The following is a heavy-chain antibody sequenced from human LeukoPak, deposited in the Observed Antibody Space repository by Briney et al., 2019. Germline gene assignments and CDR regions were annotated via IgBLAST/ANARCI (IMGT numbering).Heavy chain of an antibody. V-gene: IGHV1-8*01. CDR3: ATFVAGTVY. CDR1: GYTFTSYD. D-gene: IGHD6-19*01. CDR2: INPNSSNT. J-gene: IGHJ4*02. Sequence: GASVKVSCKASGYTFTSYDINWVRQASGQGLEWMGWINPNSSNTGYAQKFQGRVTMTMDTSTSTAYMELGSLRSEDTAVYYCATFVAGTVYWGQGTLVTVSS.